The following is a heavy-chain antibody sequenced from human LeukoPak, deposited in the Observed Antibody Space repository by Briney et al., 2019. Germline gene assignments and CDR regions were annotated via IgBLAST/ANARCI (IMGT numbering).Heavy chain of an antibody. Sequence: GASVKVSCKASGYTFTSYGISWVRQAPGQGLEWMGWISAYNGNTNYAQKLQGRVTMTTDTSTSTAYMELRSLRSDDTAVYYCARDPDAGGSDQGWFDPWGQGTLVTVSS. CDR3: ARDPDAGGSDQGWFDP. CDR2: ISAYNGNT. V-gene: IGHV1-18*01. J-gene: IGHJ5*02. CDR1: GYTFTSYG. D-gene: IGHD3-10*01.